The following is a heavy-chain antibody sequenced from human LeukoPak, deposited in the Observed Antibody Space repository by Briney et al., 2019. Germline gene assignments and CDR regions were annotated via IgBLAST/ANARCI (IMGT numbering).Heavy chain of an antibody. Sequence: GGSLRLSCAASGFTFSSYDMHWVRQATGKGLEWVSAIGTAGDTYYPGSVKGRFTISRENAKNSLYLQMNSLRAGDTAVYCCARGTWSGYLKYFDYWGQGTLVTVSS. CDR3: ARGTWSGYLKYFDY. CDR1: GFTFSSYD. J-gene: IGHJ4*02. CDR2: IGTAGDT. D-gene: IGHD3-3*01. V-gene: IGHV3-13*01.